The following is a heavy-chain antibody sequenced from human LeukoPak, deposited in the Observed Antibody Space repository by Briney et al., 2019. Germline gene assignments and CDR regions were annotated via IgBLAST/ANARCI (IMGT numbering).Heavy chain of an antibody. D-gene: IGHD3-10*01. Sequence: GGSLRLSCAASGFTVSRNYMSWVRQAPGKGLELVSVIYSGGNTYYADFVKGRFTISRDNSKNTLYLQINSLTAEDTAVYYCANLPRGDYWGLGTLVTVSS. CDR1: GFTVSRNY. CDR2: IYSGGNT. CDR3: ANLPRGDY. J-gene: IGHJ4*02. V-gene: IGHV3-53*01.